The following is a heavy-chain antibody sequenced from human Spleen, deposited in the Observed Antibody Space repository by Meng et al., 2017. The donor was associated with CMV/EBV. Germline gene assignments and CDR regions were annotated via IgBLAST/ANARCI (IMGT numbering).Heavy chain of an antibody. V-gene: IGHV3-7*03. CDR1: GFTFSTSW. D-gene: IGHD6-19*01. Sequence: GGSLRLSCAASGFTFSTSWMSWVRQAPGKGLEWVANIREDGSSKYYADPVKGRFTISRDNAKNSLFLQMSSLRAEDTAIYYCVRTVLPPVVAEAAHFDYWGQGTLVTVSS. CDR3: VRTVLPPVVAEAAHFDY. J-gene: IGHJ4*02. CDR2: IREDGSSK.